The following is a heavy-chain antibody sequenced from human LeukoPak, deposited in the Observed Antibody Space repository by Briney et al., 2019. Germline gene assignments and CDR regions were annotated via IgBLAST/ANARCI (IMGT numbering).Heavy chain of an antibody. D-gene: IGHD3-22*01. Sequence: SETLSLTCTVSGGSISSYYWSWIRQSAGKGLEWIGRIYTSGSTNYNPSLKSRITISVDTSKNQFSLKLSSVTAADTAVCYCTREFGSRDSSGYYSDWGQGTLVTVSS. CDR2: IYTSGST. CDR3: TREFGSRDSSGYYSD. CDR1: GGSISSYY. V-gene: IGHV4-4*07. J-gene: IGHJ4*02.